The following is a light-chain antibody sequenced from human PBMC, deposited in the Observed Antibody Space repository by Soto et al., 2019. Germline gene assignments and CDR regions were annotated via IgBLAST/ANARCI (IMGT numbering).Light chain of an antibody. V-gene: IGKV3-20*01. Sequence: EIVLTQSPGTLSLSPGEGATLSCRASQTVSNNYLAWYQQKPGQPPRLLIYGAFGRATGIPDRFSGSGSGTDFTLTISRLEPEDFAVYYCQQYGSSTLTFGGGTKVDIK. CDR1: QTVSNNY. CDR3: QQYGSSTLT. CDR2: GAF. J-gene: IGKJ4*01.